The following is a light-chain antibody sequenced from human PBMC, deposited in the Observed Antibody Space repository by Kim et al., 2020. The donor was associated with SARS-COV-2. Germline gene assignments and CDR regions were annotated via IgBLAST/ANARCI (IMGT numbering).Light chain of an antibody. CDR2: VAS. CDR3: QQSYSTPS. CDR1: RSIGNQ. Sequence: AACVGDTVIITGRASRSIGNQVSWYQQIPGKAAKCLIYVASSLHSGVPPRFSGSGSGTDFTLTISSLQPEDFATYYCQQSYSTPSFGQGTKLEI. V-gene: IGKV1-39*01. J-gene: IGKJ2*01.